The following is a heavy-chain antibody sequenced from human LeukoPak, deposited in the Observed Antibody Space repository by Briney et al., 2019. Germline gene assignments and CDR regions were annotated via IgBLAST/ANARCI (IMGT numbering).Heavy chain of an antibody. D-gene: IGHD5-12*01. CDR1: GGSISSSSYY. V-gene: IGHV4-39*01. Sequence: SETLFLTCTVSGGSISSSSYYWDWIRQSPGKGLEWIGNIYSGGSTYYTPSLKSRVTISVDTSKNQFSLKLSSVTAADTAIYFCARHSRSGSGGYENAFDIWGQGTMVTVSS. CDR3: ARHSRSGSGGYENAFDI. CDR2: IYSGGST. J-gene: IGHJ3*02.